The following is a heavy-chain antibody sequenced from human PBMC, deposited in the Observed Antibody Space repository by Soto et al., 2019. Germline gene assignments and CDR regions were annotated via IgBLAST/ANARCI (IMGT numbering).Heavy chain of an antibody. CDR3: ARAPTSRFDY. V-gene: IGHV3-30*15. CDR2: ISSDGFTQ. CDR1: GFTFRTFA. J-gene: IGHJ4*02. Sequence: GGSLRLSCAASGFTFRTFAMHWVRQAPGKWLEWVAVISSDGFTQYYADSVKGRVTISRDNSNHTLFLQMSGLRPEDTAVYFCARAPTSRFDYWGQGTQVTVSS.